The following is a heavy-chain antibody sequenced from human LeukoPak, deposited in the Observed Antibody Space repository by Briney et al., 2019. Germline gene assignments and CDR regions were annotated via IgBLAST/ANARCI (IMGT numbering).Heavy chain of an antibody. D-gene: IGHD3-10*01. J-gene: IGHJ4*02. CDR2: ISYDGSNK. CDR3: ATEVFAPFDY. CDR1: GFTFSSYG. V-gene: IGHV3-30*03. Sequence: AGGSLRLSCAASGFTFSSYGMHWVRQAPGKGLEWVAVISYDGSNKYYADSVKGRFTISRDNSKNTLYLQMNSLRAEDTAVYYCATEVFAPFDYWGQGTLVTVSS.